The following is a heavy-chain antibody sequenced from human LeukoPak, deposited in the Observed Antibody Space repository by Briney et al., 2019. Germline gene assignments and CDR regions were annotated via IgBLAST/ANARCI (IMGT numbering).Heavy chain of an antibody. CDR1: GFTVTSNY. V-gene: IGHV3-53*01. D-gene: IGHD3-3*01. J-gene: IGHJ4*02. CDR2: IYIGGTT. Sequence: SGGSLRLSCAASGFTVTSNYIIWVRQAPGKGLEWVSVIYIGGTTYYGDSVRGRFTASRDNSKNMVYLHMDSLRAEDTVVYYCARGSGFGLYYFDYWGQGTLVTVSS. CDR3: ARGSGFGLYYFDY.